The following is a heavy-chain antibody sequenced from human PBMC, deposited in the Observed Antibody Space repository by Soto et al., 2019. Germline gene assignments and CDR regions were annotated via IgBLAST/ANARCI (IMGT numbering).Heavy chain of an antibody. CDR2: ITTTSGTT. D-gene: IGHD5-18*01. V-gene: IGHV3-48*02. CDR3: ARERPGIPFVY. CDR1: GFTFSNYH. J-gene: IGHJ4*02. Sequence: ESGGVLAQPGGSLRLSCGASGFTFSNYHMNWVRQAPGKGLEWIAFITTTSGTTQYADSVKGRFTISRDNAKSSLFLQMNSLRDEDTAVYFCARERPGIPFVYWGQGTLVTVSS.